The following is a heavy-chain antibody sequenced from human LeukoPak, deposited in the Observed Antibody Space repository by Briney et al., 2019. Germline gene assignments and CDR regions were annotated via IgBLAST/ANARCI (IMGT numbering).Heavy chain of an antibody. J-gene: IGHJ4*02. CDR1: GGSFSGYY. D-gene: IGHD3-22*01. CDR2: INHSGST. Sequence: SETLSLTCAVYGGSFSGYYWSWIRQPPGKGLEWIGEINHSGSTNYNPSLKSRVTISVDTSKNQFSLKLSSVTAADTAVYYCARFLRPYYDSSGYYFDYWGQGTLDTVSS. V-gene: IGHV4-34*01. CDR3: ARFLRPYYDSSGYYFDY.